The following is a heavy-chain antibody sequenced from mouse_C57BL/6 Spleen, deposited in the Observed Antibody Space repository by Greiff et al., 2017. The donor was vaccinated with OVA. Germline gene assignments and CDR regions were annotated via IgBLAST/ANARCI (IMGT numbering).Heavy chain of an antibody. D-gene: IGHD2-1*01. V-gene: IGHV5-17*01. CDR1: GFTFSDYG. CDR2: ISSGSSTI. J-gene: IGHJ4*01. Sequence: EVKLVESGGGLVKPGGSLKLSCAASGFTFSDYGMHWVRQAPEKGLEWVAYISSGSSTIYYADTVKGRFTISRDNAKNTLFLQMTSLRSEDTAMYYCARGGGNSFMDYWGQGTSVTVSS. CDR3: ARGGGNSFMDY.